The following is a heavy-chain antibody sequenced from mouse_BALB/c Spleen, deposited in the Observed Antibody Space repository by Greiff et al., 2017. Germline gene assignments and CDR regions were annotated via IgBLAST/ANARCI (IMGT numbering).Heavy chain of an antibody. CDR2: IWSGGST. Sequence: VKLMESGPGLVQPSQSLSITCTVSGFSLTSYGVHWVRQSPGKGLEWLGVIWSGGSTDYNAAFISRLSISKDNSKSQVFFKMNSLQANDTAIYYCARNNGYYAHFDVWGAGTTVTVSS. V-gene: IGHV2-2*02. D-gene: IGHD2-3*01. CDR3: ARNNGYYAHFDV. J-gene: IGHJ1*01. CDR1: GFSLTSYG.